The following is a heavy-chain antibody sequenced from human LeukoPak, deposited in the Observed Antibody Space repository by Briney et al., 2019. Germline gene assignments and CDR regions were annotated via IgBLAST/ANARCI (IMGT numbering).Heavy chain of an antibody. D-gene: IGHD2-2*01. CDR1: GFTFSNYG. J-gene: IGHJ6*03. V-gene: IGHV3-30*02. CDR3: AKDSCRSTSCYYMDV. CDR2: IRYDGTNK. Sequence: GGSLRLSCAASGFTFSNYGIHWVRQAQGKGVEWVAFIRYDGTNKYYAESVKGGFTIYRENYKDTMYLKMNSLRTEDTTVYYCAKDSCRSTSCYYMDVWGKGTTVTVSS.